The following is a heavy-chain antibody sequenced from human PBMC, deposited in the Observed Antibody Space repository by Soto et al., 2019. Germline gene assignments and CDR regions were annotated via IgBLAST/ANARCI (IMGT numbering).Heavy chain of an antibody. D-gene: IGHD4-17*01. CDR2: ISGSGGST. V-gene: IGHV3-23*01. Sequence: EVQLLESGGGLVQPGGSLRLSCAASGFTFSTFAMNWVRQAPGKGLEWVSGISGSGGSTYYAESVKGRFTISRDNSENTLYQQMNSLRAEDTAAYYCAKGLGDYSYSYYYAMDVWGQGTTVTVSS. J-gene: IGHJ6*02. CDR3: AKGLGDYSYSYYYAMDV. CDR1: GFTFSTFA.